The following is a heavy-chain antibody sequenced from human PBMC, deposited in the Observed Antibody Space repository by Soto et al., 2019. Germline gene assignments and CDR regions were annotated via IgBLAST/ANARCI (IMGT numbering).Heavy chain of an antibody. CDR1: GYTFTSYG. CDR3: ARDRGYRYSSGWYPGY. CDR2: ISAYNGDT. J-gene: IGHJ4*02. Sequence: ASVKVSCKASGYTFTSYGISWVRQAPGQGLEWMGWISAYNGDTNYAQKLQGRVTMTTDTSTSTAYMELRSLRSDDTAVYYCARDRGYRYSSGWYPGYWGQGTLVTVSS. D-gene: IGHD6-19*01. V-gene: IGHV1-18*01.